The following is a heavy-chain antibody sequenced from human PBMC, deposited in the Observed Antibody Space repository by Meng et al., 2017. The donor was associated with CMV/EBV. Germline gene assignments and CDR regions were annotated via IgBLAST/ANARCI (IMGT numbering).Heavy chain of an antibody. V-gene: IGHV1-18*01. D-gene: IGHD2-2*03. J-gene: IGHJ3*02. Sequence: ASVKVSCKASGYTFTSYGISWVRQAPGQGLEWMGWISAYNGNTNYAQKPQGRVTMTTDTSTSTAYMELRSLRSDDTAVYYCARDGYCSSTSCPAGNAFDIWGQGTMVTVSS. CDR2: ISAYNGNT. CDR1: GYTFTSYG. CDR3: ARDGYCSSTSCPAGNAFDI.